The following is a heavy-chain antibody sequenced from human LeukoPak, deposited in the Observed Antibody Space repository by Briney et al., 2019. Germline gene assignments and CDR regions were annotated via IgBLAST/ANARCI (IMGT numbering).Heavy chain of an antibody. Sequence: GASVKVSCKASGYTFTGYYMHWVRQAPGQGLEWMGGIIPIFGTANYAQKFQGRVTITTDESTSTAYMELSSLRSEDTAVYYCARGHDYSNYLFGYWGQGTLVTVSS. J-gene: IGHJ4*02. D-gene: IGHD4-11*01. V-gene: IGHV1-69*05. CDR3: ARGHDYSNYLFGY. CDR2: IIPIFGTA. CDR1: GYTFTGYY.